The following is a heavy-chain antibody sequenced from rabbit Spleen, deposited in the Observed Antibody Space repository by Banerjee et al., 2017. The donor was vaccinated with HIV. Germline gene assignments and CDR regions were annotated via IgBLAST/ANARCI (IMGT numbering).Heavy chain of an antibody. V-gene: IGHV1S45*01. D-gene: IGHD8-1*01. CDR1: GFSFSSSYY. CDR2: IAGSSSAFT. CDR3: ARDTGSSFSSYGMDL. Sequence: QEQLEESGGGLVKPEGSLTLACTASGFSFSSSYYICWVRQAPGKGLEWISCIAGSSSAFTYSATWAKGRFTISKTSSTTVTLQMTSLTVADTATYFCARDTGSSFSSYGMDLWGQGTLVTVS. J-gene: IGHJ6*01.